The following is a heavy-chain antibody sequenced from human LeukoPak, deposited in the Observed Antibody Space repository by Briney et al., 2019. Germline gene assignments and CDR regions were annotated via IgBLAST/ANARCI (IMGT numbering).Heavy chain of an antibody. CDR3: ARGAAGATFDP. CDR1: GGSFSGYY. Sequence: SETLSLTCAVYGGSFSGYYWSWIRQPPGKGLEWIGEINHCGSTNYNPSLKSRVTISVDTSKNQFSLKLSSVTAADTAVYYCARGAAGATFDPWGQGTLVTVSS. D-gene: IGHD3-10*01. V-gene: IGHV4-34*01. CDR2: INHCGST. J-gene: IGHJ5*02.